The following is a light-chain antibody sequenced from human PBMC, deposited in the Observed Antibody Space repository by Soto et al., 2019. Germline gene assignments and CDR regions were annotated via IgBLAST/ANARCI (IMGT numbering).Light chain of an antibody. CDR1: SSDVGNYNR. CDR2: EVS. V-gene: IGLV2-18*02. J-gene: IGLJ1*01. CDR3: SSYTSSSTYV. Sequence: QSALTQPPSVSGSPGQSVTISCTGTSSDVGNYNRVSWYQQPPGTAPKVIIYEVSNRPSGVPDRFSGSKSGNPASLTISGLQAEDEADYYCSSYTSSSTYVFGTGTKLTVL.